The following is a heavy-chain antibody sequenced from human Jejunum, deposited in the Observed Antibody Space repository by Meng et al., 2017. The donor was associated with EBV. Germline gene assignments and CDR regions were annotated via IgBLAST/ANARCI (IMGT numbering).Heavy chain of an antibody. Sequence: QLQWQESGPGLLRTSETLSLTCTFSGGSISNNLYYWGWIRQPPGKGLEWIGTIYYSGNTYYSPSLKSRVTISVDTSKNQFSLQLNSVTAADTAVYYCARYSSSSGWLDPWGQGTLVTVSS. V-gene: IGHV4-39*07. J-gene: IGHJ5*02. CDR3: ARYSSSSGWLDP. CDR1: GGSISNNLYY. D-gene: IGHD6-19*01. CDR2: IYYSGNT.